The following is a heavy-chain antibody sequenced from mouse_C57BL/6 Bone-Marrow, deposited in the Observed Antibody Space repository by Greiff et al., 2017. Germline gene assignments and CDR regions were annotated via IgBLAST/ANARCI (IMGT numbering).Heavy chain of an antibody. CDR1: GFTFSDYY. J-gene: IGHJ4*01. V-gene: IGHV5-12*01. CDR3: ARHGNYPYAMDY. CDR2: ISNGGGST. D-gene: IGHD2-1*01. Sequence: DVMLVESGGGLVQPGGSLKLSCAASGFTFSDYYMYWVRQTPEKRLEWVAYISNGGGSTYYPDTVKGRFTISRDNAKNTLYLQMSRLKSEDTAMYYCARHGNYPYAMDYWGQGTSVTVSS.